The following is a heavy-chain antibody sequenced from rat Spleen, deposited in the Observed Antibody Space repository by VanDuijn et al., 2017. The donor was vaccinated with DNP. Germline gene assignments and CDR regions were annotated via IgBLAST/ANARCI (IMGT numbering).Heavy chain of an antibody. CDR1: GFTFRDHN. CDR2: INYEGSNT. D-gene: IGHD1-11*01. V-gene: IGHV5-7*01. J-gene: IGHJ2*01. Sequence: EVQLVESGGGLVQPGRSLKLSCAASGFTFRDHNMAWVRQAPKKGLEWVATINYEGSNTYYRDSVKGRFTISRDNVQDTLYLQMSRLGSEDSAIYYCARGPNYGGFLDYFDYWGQGVMVTVSS. CDR3: ARGPNYGGFLDYFDY.